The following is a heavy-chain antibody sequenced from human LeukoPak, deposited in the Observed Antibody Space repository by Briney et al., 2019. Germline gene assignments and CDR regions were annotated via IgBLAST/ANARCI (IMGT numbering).Heavy chain of an antibody. Sequence: SETLSLTCTVSGVSIFSYYWSWIRQPPGKGLEWIGEINHSGSTNYNPSLKSRVTISVDTSKNQFSLKLSSVTAADTAVYYCAREAMGAAPLDYWGQGTLVTVSS. D-gene: IGHD1-26*01. CDR2: INHSGST. CDR1: GVSIFSYY. J-gene: IGHJ4*02. V-gene: IGHV4-34*01. CDR3: AREAMGAAPLDY.